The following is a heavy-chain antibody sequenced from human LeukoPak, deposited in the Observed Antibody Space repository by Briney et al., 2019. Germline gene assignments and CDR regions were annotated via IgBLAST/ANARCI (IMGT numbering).Heavy chain of an antibody. V-gene: IGHV4-59*08. Sequence: SETLSLTCTVSGGSITSYYWSWIRQPPGKGLEWIGYIYYSGSTNYNPSLKSRVTISVDRSKNQFSLKLSSVTAADTAVYYCARHRSVHYDAFDMWGQGTMVTISS. CDR2: IYYSGST. D-gene: IGHD1-1*01. J-gene: IGHJ3*02. CDR3: ARHRSVHYDAFDM. CDR1: GGSITSYY.